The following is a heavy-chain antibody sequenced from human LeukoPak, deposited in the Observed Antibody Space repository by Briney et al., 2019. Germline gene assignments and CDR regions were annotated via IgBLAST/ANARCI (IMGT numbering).Heavy chain of an antibody. CDR1: GYTFTSYG. Sequence: ASVKVSCKASGYTFTSYGISWVRQAPGQGLEWMGWISAYNGNTNYAQKLQGRVTMTTDTSTSTAYMELRRLRSDDTAVYYCARHKGYCSSISCPAYYIDVWGKGTTVTVSS. J-gene: IGHJ6*03. CDR3: ARHKGYCSSISCPAYYIDV. V-gene: IGHV1-18*01. CDR2: ISAYNGNT. D-gene: IGHD2-2*01.